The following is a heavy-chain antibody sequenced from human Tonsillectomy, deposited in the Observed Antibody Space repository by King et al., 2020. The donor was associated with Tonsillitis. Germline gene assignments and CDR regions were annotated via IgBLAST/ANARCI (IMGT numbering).Heavy chain of an antibody. D-gene: IGHD5-24*01. CDR3: AGGDDGTESFDY. Sequence: QLQESGPGLVKPSETLSLTCTVSGGSISSSQFYWGWIRQPPGKGLEWIGIIYSGGSTSYNPSLKSRVTISIDTSRIHFSLRLTSVAAADTALYYCAGGDDGTESFDYWGQGTPVTVSS. J-gene: IGHJ4*02. V-gene: IGHV4-39*02. CDR1: GGSISSSQFY. CDR2: IYSGGST.